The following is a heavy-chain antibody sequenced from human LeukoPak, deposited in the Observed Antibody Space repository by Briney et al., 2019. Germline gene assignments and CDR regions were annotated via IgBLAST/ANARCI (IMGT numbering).Heavy chain of an antibody. D-gene: IGHD4-17*01. Sequence: GGSLRLSCAASGFTFTNYAMSWVRQAPGRGLEWVSAISGGGIRTYYADSVKGRFTISRDNSKNTLYLQMNSLTAEDTAVYYCAKNEGEDYGDYPAGPDYWSQGTLVTVSS. CDR3: AKNEGEDYGDYPAGPDY. CDR1: GFTFTNYA. J-gene: IGHJ4*02. CDR2: ISGGGIRT. V-gene: IGHV3-23*01.